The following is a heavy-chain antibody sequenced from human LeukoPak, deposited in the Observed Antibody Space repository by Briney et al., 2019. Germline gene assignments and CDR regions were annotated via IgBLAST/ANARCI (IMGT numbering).Heavy chain of an antibody. CDR3: ARVRGSYANDY. CDR2: ISSSSSYT. V-gene: IGHV3-11*06. Sequence: GGSLRLSCAASGFTFSDNYMSWIRQAPGKGLEWVSYISSSSSYTKYADSVKGRFTISRDNAKNSQYLQMNSLRAEDTAVYYCARVRGSYANDYWGQGTLVTVSS. D-gene: IGHD3-16*01. J-gene: IGHJ4*02. CDR1: GFTFSDNY.